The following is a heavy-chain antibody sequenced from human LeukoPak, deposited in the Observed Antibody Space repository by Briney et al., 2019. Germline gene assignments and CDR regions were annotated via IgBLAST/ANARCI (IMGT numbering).Heavy chain of an antibody. D-gene: IGHD6-6*01. Sequence: SETLSLTCTVSGGSINSYYWSWIRQPAGKGLEWIGRIYTSGSTNYNPSLKSRVTMSLDTSRNQFSLQLSSVTAADAAVYYCARGSSSSGALDYWGQGTLVTVSS. CDR3: ARGSSSSGALDY. J-gene: IGHJ4*02. V-gene: IGHV4-4*07. CDR1: GGSINSYY. CDR2: IYTSGST.